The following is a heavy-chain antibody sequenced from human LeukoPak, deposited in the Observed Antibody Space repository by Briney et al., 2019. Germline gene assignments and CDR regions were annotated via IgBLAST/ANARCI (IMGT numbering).Heavy chain of an antibody. V-gene: IGHV3-48*01. D-gene: IGHD3-16*01. CDR1: GFTFCSYS. CDR2: ISSSSSTI. CDR3: ARRTWAIDAFDI. Sequence: PGGSLRLSCAASGFTFCSYSMNWVRQAPGKGLEWVSYISSSSSTIYYADSVKGRFTISRDNAKNSLYLQMNSLRAEDTAVYYCARRTWAIDAFDIWGQGTMVTVSS. J-gene: IGHJ3*02.